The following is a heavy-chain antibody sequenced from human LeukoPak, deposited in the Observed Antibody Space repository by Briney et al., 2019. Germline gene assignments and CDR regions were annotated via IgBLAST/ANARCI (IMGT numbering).Heavy chain of an antibody. Sequence: GGSLRLSCAASGFPFSDYVMNWVRQAPGKGLEWVANIKKDGSEKYYVDSVKGRFTISRDNAKTSLYLQMNSLRAEDTAVYFCARHLSGVTGYTYGRGIDYWGQGTLVTVSS. CDR2: IKKDGSEK. D-gene: IGHD5-18*01. CDR3: ARHLSGVTGYTYGRGIDY. J-gene: IGHJ4*02. V-gene: IGHV3-7*01. CDR1: GFPFSDYV.